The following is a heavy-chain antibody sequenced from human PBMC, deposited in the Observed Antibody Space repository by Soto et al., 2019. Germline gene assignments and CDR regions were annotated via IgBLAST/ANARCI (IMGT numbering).Heavy chain of an antibody. CDR3: ARRQAAAGGFDY. J-gene: IGHJ4*02. CDR2: IYYSGST. V-gene: IGHV4-39*01. Sequence: SETLSLTCTVSGGSISSSSYYWGWIRQPPGKGLEWIGSIYYSGSTYYNPSLKSRVTISVDTSKNQFSLKLSSVTAADTAVYYCARRQAAAGGFDYWGQGTLVTVSS. CDR1: GGSISSSSYY. D-gene: IGHD6-13*01.